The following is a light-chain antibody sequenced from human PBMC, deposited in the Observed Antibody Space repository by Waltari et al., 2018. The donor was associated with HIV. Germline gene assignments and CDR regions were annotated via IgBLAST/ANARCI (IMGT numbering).Light chain of an antibody. CDR3: VLYMGSGVSV. CDR1: SGSVSTTHY. J-gene: IGLJ3*02. V-gene: IGLV8-61*01. Sequence: QTVVTQEPSFSVSPGGTVTLTCGLTSGSVSTTHYPSWYRQTPGPAPPTLLYSTTMRSSGVPYRFSGSILGNKAALTVTGAQTDDESDYYCVLYMGSGVSVFGGGTKLTVL. CDR2: STT.